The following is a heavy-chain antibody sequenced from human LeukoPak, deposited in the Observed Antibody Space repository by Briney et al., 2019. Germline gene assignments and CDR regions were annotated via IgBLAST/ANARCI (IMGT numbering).Heavy chain of an antibody. V-gene: IGHV3-48*01. J-gene: IGHJ4*02. CDR2: ISSSGSII. CDR1: GFTFSSYN. Sequence: GGSLRLSCTASGFTFSSYNMKWVRQAPGKGLEWVSYISSSGSIIDYADSVKGRFTISRDNAKNSLYLRMNSLRAEDTAVYYCARDFEAAGFDYWGQGTLVTVSS. CDR3: ARDFEAAGFDY. D-gene: IGHD6-25*01.